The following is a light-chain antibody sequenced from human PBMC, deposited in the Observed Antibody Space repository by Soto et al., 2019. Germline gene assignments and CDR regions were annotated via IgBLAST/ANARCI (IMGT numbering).Light chain of an antibody. CDR3: QQYNSYSPWT. J-gene: IGKJ1*01. CDR2: KAS. V-gene: IGKV1-5*03. Sequence: DIQMTQSPSTLSASVGDRVTITCRASQSISSWLAWYQQKPGKAPKLLIYKASSLESGVPSRFSGSGSGTEFTLTISSLQPDEVATYYCQQYNSYSPWTFGQGTKGDIK. CDR1: QSISSW.